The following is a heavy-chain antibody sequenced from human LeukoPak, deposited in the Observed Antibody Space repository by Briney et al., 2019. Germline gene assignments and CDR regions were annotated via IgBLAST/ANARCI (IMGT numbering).Heavy chain of an antibody. CDR1: GITFSTSA. V-gene: IGHV3-23*01. CDR3: AKAAGSYYFDY. D-gene: IGHD1-26*01. J-gene: IGHJ4*02. Sequence: GGSLRLSCAAPGITFSTSAMSWVRQAPGKGLEWASAISGSGGSTYYADSVKGQFTISRDNSKNTLYLQMNSLRVEDTAVYYCAKAAGSYYFDYWGQGTLVTVSS. CDR2: ISGSGGST.